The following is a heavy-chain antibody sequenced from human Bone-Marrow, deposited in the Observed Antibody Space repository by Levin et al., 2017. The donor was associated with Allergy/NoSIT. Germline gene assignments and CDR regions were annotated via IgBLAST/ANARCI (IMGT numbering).Heavy chain of an antibody. V-gene: IGHV3-30*03. CDR1: GFTFSSYG. CDR3: AIDLGPIGRSPIPTKGSPQGLGY. Sequence: GGSLRLSCAASGFTFSSYGMHWVRQAPGKGLEWVAVISYDGSNKYYADSVKGRFTISRDNSKNTLYLQMNSLRAEDTAVYYCAIDLGPIGRSPIPTKGSPQGLGYWGQGTLVTVSS. J-gene: IGHJ4*02. D-gene: IGHD3-16*01. CDR2: ISYDGSNK.